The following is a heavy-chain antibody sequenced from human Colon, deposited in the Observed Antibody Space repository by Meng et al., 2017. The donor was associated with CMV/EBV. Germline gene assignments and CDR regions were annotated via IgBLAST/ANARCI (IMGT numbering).Heavy chain of an antibody. CDR2: ISTQTLTT. D-gene: IGHD1-14*01. J-gene: IGHJ5*02. CDR1: GFALSNYE. V-gene: IGHV3-48*03. CDR3: ARGLGTPT. Sequence: GESLKISCVVSGFALSNYEMHWVRQAPGKGLEWVSHISTQTLTTDYADSVKGRFTISRDNAKSSLYLQMNDLQVDDTAVYYCARGLGTPTWGQGTLVTVSS.